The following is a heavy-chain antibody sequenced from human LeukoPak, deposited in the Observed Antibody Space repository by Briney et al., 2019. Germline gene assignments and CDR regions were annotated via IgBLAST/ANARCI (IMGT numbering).Heavy chain of an antibody. V-gene: IGHV4-59*11. J-gene: IGHJ5*02. Sequence: SETLSLTCTVSGGSISSHYWSWIRQSPGKGLEWIGYIYYSGSTNYNPSLKSRVTMSVDTSKNQFSLKLSSVTAADTAVYYCARDSGTTGEVKFDPWGQGTLVTVSS. CDR2: IYYSGST. CDR3: ARDSGTTGEVKFDP. CDR1: GGSISSHY. D-gene: IGHD3-10*01.